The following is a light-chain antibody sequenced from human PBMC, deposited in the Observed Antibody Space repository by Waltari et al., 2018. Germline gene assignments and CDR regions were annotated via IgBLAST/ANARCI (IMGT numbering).Light chain of an antibody. V-gene: IGKV4-1*01. CDR2: WAS. J-gene: IGKJ2*01. Sequence: DIVMTQSPDSLAVSLGERVTSNCRSSHNLLSNSDNKNYLAWFQQKPVQPPKLLIYWASTRDSGFPDRFSGSGSGTEFTLTISSLQAADVAVYYCQQCYSTPYTFGQGTKLEIK. CDR3: QQCYSTPYT. CDR1: HNLLSNSDNKNY.